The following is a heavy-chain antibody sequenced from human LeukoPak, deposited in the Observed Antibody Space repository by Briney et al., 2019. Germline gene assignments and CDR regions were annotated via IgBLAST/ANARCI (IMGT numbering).Heavy chain of an antibody. CDR2: VIPIFGTA. CDR3: AREGAAYYDSSGYLVPFDP. CDR1: GGTFSSYA. Sequence: GASVKVSCKASGGTFSSYAISWVRQAPGQGLEWMGGVIPIFGTANYAQKFQGRVTITADESTSTAYMELSSLRSEDTAVYYCAREGAAYYDSSGYLVPFDPWGQGTLVTVSS. J-gene: IGHJ5*02. D-gene: IGHD3-22*01. V-gene: IGHV1-69*01.